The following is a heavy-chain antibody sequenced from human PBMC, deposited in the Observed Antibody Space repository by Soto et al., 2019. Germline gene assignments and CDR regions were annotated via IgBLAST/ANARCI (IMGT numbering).Heavy chain of an antibody. CDR1: GYKFSTSW. Sequence: GESLKISCQASGYKFSTSWISWVRQTPGKGLEWMGRIDPIDSYTYYSPSFQGHVTISADKSTSTASLQWSSLKASDTAMYYCARQVTMVRGKENWFDPWGQGTLVTVSS. J-gene: IGHJ5*02. V-gene: IGHV5-10-1*01. CDR3: ARQVTMVRGKENWFDP. CDR2: IDPIDSYT. D-gene: IGHD3-10*01.